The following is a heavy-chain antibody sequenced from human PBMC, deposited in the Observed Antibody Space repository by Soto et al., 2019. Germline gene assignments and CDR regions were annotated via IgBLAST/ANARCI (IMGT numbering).Heavy chain of an antibody. CDR2: IYYSGST. D-gene: IGHD2-15*01. J-gene: IGHJ5*02. CDR3: ARDVGGYNWFDP. CDR1: GGSISSGDYY. Sequence: SETLSLTCTVSGGSISSGDYYWSWIRQPPGKGLEWIGYIYYSGSTYYNPSLKSRVTISVDTSKNQFSLKLSSVTAADTAVYYCARDVGGYNWFDPWGQGTLVTVSS. V-gene: IGHV4-30-4*01.